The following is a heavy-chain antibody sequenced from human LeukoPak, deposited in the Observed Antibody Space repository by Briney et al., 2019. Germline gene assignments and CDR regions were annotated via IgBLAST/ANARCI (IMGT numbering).Heavy chain of an antibody. Sequence: PGGSLRLSCAASGFTFSSYDMTWVRQAPGKGLEWVSTISGSGGSTYYADSVKGRFTISRDNSKNTLYLQMNSLRAEDTAVYYCARGRGYRDYDRPLDYWGQGTLVTVSS. CDR1: GFTFSSYD. D-gene: IGHD5-12*01. V-gene: IGHV3-23*01. J-gene: IGHJ4*02. CDR2: ISGSGGST. CDR3: ARGRGYRDYDRPLDY.